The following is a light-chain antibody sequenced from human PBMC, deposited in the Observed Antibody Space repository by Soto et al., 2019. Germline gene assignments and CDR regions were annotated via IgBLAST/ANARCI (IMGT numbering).Light chain of an antibody. J-gene: IGKJ1*01. CDR2: AAS. V-gene: IGKV1-39*01. Sequence: DIQMTQSPSSLSASVEDRVIITCRASQSIRNHLNWYQQKPGKAPKLLIFAASSLQSGVPSRFSGSRSGPDFTLTISSLQPEDFATYYCQQSYSSPPTFGHGTKVDIK. CDR3: QQSYSSPPT. CDR1: QSIRNH.